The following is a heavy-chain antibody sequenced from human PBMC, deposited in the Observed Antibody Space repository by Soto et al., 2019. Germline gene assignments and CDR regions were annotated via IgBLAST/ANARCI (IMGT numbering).Heavy chain of an antibody. CDR2: IYYSGST. J-gene: IGHJ6*01. CDR3: ARADVLLLLGELKYYYYGMDV. D-gene: IGHD3-10*01. CDR1: GGSISSYY. Sequence: EKLSLTYTVSGGSISSYYWSWIRQPPGKGLEWIGYIYYSGSTNYNPSLKIRVTISVDTSKNQFSLKLSSVTAADTAVYYCARADVLLLLGELKYYYYGMDVWGQWNTVSVSS. V-gene: IGHV4-59*01.